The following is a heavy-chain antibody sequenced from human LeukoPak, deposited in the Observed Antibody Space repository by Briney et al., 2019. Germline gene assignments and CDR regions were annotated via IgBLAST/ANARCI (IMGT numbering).Heavy chain of an antibody. CDR2: VYYRRST. CDR1: GGAIISGNYY. CDR3: AREADTAIRY. Sequence: KPSETLSLTCTVSGGAIISGNYYWGWIRPPPGKGLEWIGNVYYRRSTYYNPSLKSRVTISVDASKNQVSLKLRSVTAADTAIYYCAREADTAIRYWGQGTLVTVSS. D-gene: IGHD5-18*01. V-gene: IGHV4-39*02. J-gene: IGHJ4*02.